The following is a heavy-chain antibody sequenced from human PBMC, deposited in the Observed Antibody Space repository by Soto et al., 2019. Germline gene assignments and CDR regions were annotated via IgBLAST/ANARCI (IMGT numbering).Heavy chain of an antibody. Sequence: EVQLVQSGGGLVKTGGSLRLSCAASGFTFSNTRTIWVRQAPGRGLEWVGRIERKSDGETTDYAAPVQGRFTISRDDYTNMLYQEMTSLQTEYTAVYYCTTVVIVGGWPSDAPDVWGQGRMVTVSS. J-gene: IGHJ3*01. CDR3: TTVVIVGGWPSDAPDV. CDR1: GFTFSNTR. CDR2: IERKSDGETT. D-gene: IGHD6-19*01. V-gene: IGHV3-15*04.